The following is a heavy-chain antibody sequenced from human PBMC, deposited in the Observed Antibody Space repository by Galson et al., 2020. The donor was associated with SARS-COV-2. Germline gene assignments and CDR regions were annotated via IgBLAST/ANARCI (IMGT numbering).Heavy chain of an antibody. Sequence: SETLSLTCAVYGGTFSGYSWTWIRQSPGKGLEWIGEINIGGNTNYSPSLRSRVTLSLDTSKNQFSLKLRSVTAADTALYYCARGHRGVVPSPVLGLGPFYSYYYMDVWAKGTTVTVSS. CDR2: INIGGNT. D-gene: IGHD3-10*01. CDR3: ARGHRGVVPSPVLGLGPFYSYYYMDV. J-gene: IGHJ6*03. V-gene: IGHV4-34*01. CDR1: GGTFSGYS.